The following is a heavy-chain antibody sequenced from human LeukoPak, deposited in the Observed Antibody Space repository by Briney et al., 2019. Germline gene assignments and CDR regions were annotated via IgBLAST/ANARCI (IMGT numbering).Heavy chain of an antibody. CDR1: GGSISSGSYY. J-gene: IGHJ4*02. V-gene: IGHV4-61*02. D-gene: IGHD3-22*01. CDR2: IYTSGST. Sequence: SETLSLTCTVSGGSISSGSYYWSWIRQPAGKGLEWIGRIYTSGSTNYNPSLKSRVTISVDTSKNQFSLKLSSVTAADTAVYYCARAEYYYDSSGSAPSYTFDYWGQGALVTVSS. CDR3: ARAEYYYDSSGSAPSYTFDY.